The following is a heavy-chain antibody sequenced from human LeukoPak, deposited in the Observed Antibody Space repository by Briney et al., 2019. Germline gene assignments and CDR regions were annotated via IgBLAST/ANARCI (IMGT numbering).Heavy chain of an antibody. CDR2: ISWNSGSI. Sequence: GGSLRLSYAASGFTFDDYAMHWVRQAPGKGLEWVSGISWNSGSIGYADSVKGRFTISRDNAKNSLYLQMNSLRDEDMALYYCAKASNVAFDIWGQGTMVTVSS. V-gene: IGHV3-9*03. CDR1: GFTFDDYA. CDR3: AKASNVAFDI. D-gene: IGHD1-1*01. J-gene: IGHJ3*02.